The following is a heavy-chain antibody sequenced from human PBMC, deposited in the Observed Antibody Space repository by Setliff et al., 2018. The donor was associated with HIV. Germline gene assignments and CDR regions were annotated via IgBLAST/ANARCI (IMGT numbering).Heavy chain of an antibody. J-gene: IGHJ3*02. D-gene: IGHD1-26*01. CDR2: ISPYSDMR. CDR1: GFIFSSVD. Sequence: PGGSLRLSCKGSGFIFSSVDMHWVRQAPGKGLEWVSSISPYSDMRDYMDSVKGRFIISRDNAMNSLYLEMNSLTIDDTAVYYCARNTDVDSVYRPFHIWGQGTMVTVSS. CDR3: ARNTDVDSVYRPFHI. V-gene: IGHV3-9*01.